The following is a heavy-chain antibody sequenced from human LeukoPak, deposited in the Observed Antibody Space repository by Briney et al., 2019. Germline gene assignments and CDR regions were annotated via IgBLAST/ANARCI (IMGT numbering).Heavy chain of an antibody. CDR3: ARPYDISTGYFDY. CDR2: INGGGSST. CDR1: GFTSSSHW. Sequence: GGSLRLSCAASGFTSSSHWMHWVRQAPRKGLMWVARINGGGSSTSYADSVKGRFTIYRDNGKNTLYLQMNALRAEDTAMYYCARPYDISTGYFDYWGQGTLVTVSS. D-gene: IGHD3-9*01. J-gene: IGHJ4*02. V-gene: IGHV3-74*01.